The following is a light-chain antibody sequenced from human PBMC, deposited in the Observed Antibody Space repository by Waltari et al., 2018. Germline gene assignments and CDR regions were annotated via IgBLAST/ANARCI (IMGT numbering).Light chain of an antibody. CDR3: QQYDNLPLG. CDR1: QDISNY. V-gene: IGKV1-33*01. CDR2: DAS. J-gene: IGKJ3*01. Sequence: DIQMTQSPSSLSASVGDRVTITCQASQDISNYLNWYQQKPGKAPKLLIYDASNLETGGPSRFSGSGSGTDFTFTISSLQPEDIATYYCQQYDNLPLGFGPGTKVDIK.